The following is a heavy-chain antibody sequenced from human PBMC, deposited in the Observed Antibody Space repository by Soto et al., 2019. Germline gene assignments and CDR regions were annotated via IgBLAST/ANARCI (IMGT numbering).Heavy chain of an antibody. D-gene: IGHD6-13*01. J-gene: IGHJ6*02. CDR2: INHSGST. CDR3: ASGAAAGRGYYYGMDV. Sequence: KPSETLSLTCAVYGGSFSGYYWSWIRQPPGKGLEWIGEINHSGSTNYNPSLKSRVTISVDTPKNQFSLKLSSVTAADTAVYYCASGAAAGRGYYYGMDVWGQGTTVTVSS. V-gene: IGHV4-34*01. CDR1: GGSFSGYY.